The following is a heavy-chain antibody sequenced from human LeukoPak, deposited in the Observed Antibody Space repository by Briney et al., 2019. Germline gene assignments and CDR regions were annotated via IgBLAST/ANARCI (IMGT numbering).Heavy chain of an antibody. CDR1: GGSISSYY. V-gene: IGHV4-4*07. Sequence: PSETLSLTCTVSGGSISSYYWSWIRQPAGKGLQWIGRIYSSGSANYNPSLKSRVTMSVDSSKNQICLRLKSMTAAASGVYCGESDLGFWRVRDYWGHGTLVTVSS. CDR3: ESDLGFWRVRDY. CDR2: IYSSGSA. J-gene: IGHJ4*01. D-gene: IGHD3-3*01.